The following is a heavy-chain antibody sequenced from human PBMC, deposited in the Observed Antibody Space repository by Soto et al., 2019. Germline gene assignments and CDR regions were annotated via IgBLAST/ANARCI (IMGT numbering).Heavy chain of an antibody. CDR3: ARDLLNNWFDP. CDR1: GFTFSSYS. CDR2: ISSSSSTV. J-gene: IGHJ5*02. D-gene: IGHD3-10*01. V-gene: IGHV3-48*01. Sequence: GGSLRLSCAASGFTFSSYSMNWVRQAPGKGLEWVSYISSSSSTVYYADSVKGRFTISRDNAKNSLYLQMNSLRAEDTAVYYCARDLLNNWFDPWGQGTLVTVSS.